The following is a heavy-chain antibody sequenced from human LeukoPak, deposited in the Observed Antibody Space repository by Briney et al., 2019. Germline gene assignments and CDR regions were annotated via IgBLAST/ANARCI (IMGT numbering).Heavy chain of an antibody. CDR1: GFTVSNNY. D-gene: IGHD6-13*01. J-gene: IGHJ4*02. CDR2: IYSGGST. V-gene: IGHV3-66*01. Sequence: GGSLSLSCAASGFTVSNNYMSWVRQAPGKGLEGVSVIYSGGSTYYEDSVKGRFTISRDNSKNTLYLQMNSLRAEDTAVYFCARGDRSSTWTISLWGQGTLVTVSS. CDR3: ARGDRSSTWTISL.